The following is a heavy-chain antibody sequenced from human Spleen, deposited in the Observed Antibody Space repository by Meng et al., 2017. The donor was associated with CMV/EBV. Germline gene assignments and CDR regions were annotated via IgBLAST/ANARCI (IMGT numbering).Heavy chain of an antibody. CDR3: AKETPYGDFDY. V-gene: IGHV3-23*03. Sequence: GGSLRLSCAASGFTFSSYWMSWVRQAPGKGLEWVSVIYSGGTNTYYADSVKGRFTVSRDNSENTLYLQLNSLRVEDTAVYYCAKETPYGDFDYWGQGTLVTVSS. CDR2: IYSGGTNT. J-gene: IGHJ4*02. D-gene: IGHD3-10*01. CDR1: GFTFSSYW.